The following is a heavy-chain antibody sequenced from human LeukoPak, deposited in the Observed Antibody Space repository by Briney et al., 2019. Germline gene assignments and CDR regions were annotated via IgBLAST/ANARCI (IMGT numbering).Heavy chain of an antibody. CDR3: ARSGTAGLTTVTTHAFDI. V-gene: IGHV4-59*01. D-gene: IGHD4-17*01. J-gene: IGHJ3*02. Sequence: SETLSLTCTVSGGSISSYYWSWIRQPPGRGLEWIGYIYYSGSTNYNPSLKSRVTISVDTSKNQFSLKLSSVTAADTAVYYCARSGTAGLTTVTTHAFDIWGQGTMVTVSS. CDR1: GGSISSYY. CDR2: IYYSGST.